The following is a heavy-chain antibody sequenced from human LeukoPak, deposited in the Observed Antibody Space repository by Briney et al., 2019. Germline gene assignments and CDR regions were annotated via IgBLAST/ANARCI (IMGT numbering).Heavy chain of an antibody. CDR1: GFTFSSYE. J-gene: IGHJ4*02. CDR3: ARVFSNPTGNDY. CDR2: ISNSGNTI. D-gene: IGHD1-1*01. V-gene: IGHV3-48*03. Sequence: PGGSLRLSCAASGFTFSSYEMNWVRQAPGKGLEWVSYISNSGNTIFYADSVKGRFTISRDNGKNSLYLQMNSLRAEDTAVYYCARVFSNPTGNDYWGQGTLATVSS.